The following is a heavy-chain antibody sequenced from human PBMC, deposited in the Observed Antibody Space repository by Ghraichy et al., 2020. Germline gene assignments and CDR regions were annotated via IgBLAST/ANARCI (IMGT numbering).Heavy chain of an antibody. J-gene: IGHJ4*02. V-gene: IGHV4-4*09. CDR2: MYTSGST. CDR3: ASYMPARHSFDY. Sequence: SETLSLTCTVSGGSISSYYWSWIRQPPGKGLEWIGYMYTSGSTKYNPSLKNRVTISVDTSKNQFSLKLSSVTAADTAVYYCASYMPARHSFDYWGQGTLVTVSS. CDR1: GGSISSYY. D-gene: IGHD6-6*01.